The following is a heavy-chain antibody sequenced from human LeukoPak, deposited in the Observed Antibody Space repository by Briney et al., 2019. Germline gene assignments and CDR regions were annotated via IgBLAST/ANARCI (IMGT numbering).Heavy chain of an antibody. CDR1: GFTFSTYA. J-gene: IGHJ5*02. Sequence: GGSLRLSCAASGFTFSTYAMTWVRQAPGKGLEWVSAISGSGDYTNYADSVKGRFTISRDNSKNTPYLQMNSLRAEDTALYYCAKTPHSSGWFGWFAPWGQGTLVTVSS. CDR3: AKTPHSSGWFGWFAP. CDR2: ISGSGDYT. D-gene: IGHD6-13*01. V-gene: IGHV3-23*01.